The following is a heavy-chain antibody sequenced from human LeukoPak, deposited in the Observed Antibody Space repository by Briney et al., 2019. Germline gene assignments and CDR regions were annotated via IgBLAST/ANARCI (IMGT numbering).Heavy chain of an antibody. Sequence: SGTLSLTCAVSGGSISSSNWWSWVRQPPGKGLEWIGEIYDGGITNYNPSLKSRVTISVDKSKNQFSLKLSTVTAADTAVYYCAGESLPPVFGVPLRYGRDVWGQGTTVAVSS. J-gene: IGHJ6*02. CDR2: IYDGGIT. CDR1: GGSISSSNW. D-gene: IGHD3-3*01. CDR3: AGESLPPVFGVPLRYGRDV. V-gene: IGHV4-4*02.